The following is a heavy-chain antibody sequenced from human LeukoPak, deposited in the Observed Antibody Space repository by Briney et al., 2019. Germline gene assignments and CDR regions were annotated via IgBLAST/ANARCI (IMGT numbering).Heavy chain of an antibody. CDR2: IYYSGSST. Sequence: SETLSLTCNVSGGSISSSKYYWGWIRQPPGKGPEWIGSIYYSGSSTYCNPSLKSRVTLSVDASKNQFSLNLSSVTAADTAVYYCARDQYCSGGNCYTNTFDMWGQGTMVTVSS. J-gene: IGHJ3*02. CDR1: GGSISSSKYY. D-gene: IGHD2-15*01. CDR3: ARDQYCSGGNCYTNTFDM. V-gene: IGHV4-39*07.